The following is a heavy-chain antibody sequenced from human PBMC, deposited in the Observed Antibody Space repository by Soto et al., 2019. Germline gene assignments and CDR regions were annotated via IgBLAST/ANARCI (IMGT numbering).Heavy chain of an antibody. Sequence: QVQLVQSGAEEKKPGASVKVSGKASGYTFTGYAMHWVRQAPGKRLEWMGWINAGNGNTKYSQKFQGRVTITSDTSLSTSYTALLTLRSQDTAVYYCARAVAVAAAFHFWGQGTLVTVSS. J-gene: IGHJ4*02. D-gene: IGHD6-19*01. CDR3: ARAVAVAAAFHF. V-gene: IGHV1-3*05. CDR2: INAGNGNT. CDR1: GYTFTGYA.